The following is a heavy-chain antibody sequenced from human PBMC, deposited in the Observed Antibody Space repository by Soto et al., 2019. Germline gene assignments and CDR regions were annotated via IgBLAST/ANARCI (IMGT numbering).Heavy chain of an antibody. CDR3: AAFVDDSSAYHYAFDV. J-gene: IGHJ6*02. Sequence: QVTLKESSPVLVKATETLTLTCRISGFSLTTGRSGVSWIRQPPGQALEWLAHIFSNNERSYSPSLHHRLSISAATSKRQVVLTMNNVGPVDTCTYFCAAFVDDSSAYHYAFDVWGQVASVTVS. D-gene: IGHD3-16*01. CDR1: GFSLTTGRSG. CDR2: IFSNNER. V-gene: IGHV2-26*03.